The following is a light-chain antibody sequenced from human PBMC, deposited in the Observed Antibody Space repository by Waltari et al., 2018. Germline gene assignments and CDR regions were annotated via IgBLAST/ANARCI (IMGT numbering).Light chain of an antibody. Sequence: SYVLTQPPSVSVAPGETARITCGGNNIESKSVHWYRQRPGQAPVLVISYDSGRPAGIPGRFSGSNSGNTATLTISRGEAGDEADYYCQVWDANTDPGVFGTGTEVTVL. J-gene: IGLJ1*01. CDR1: NIESKS. CDR3: QVWDANTDPGV. CDR2: YDS. V-gene: IGLV3-21*01.